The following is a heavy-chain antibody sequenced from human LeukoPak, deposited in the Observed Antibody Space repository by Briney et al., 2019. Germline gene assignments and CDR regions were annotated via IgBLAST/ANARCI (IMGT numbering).Heavy chain of an antibody. V-gene: IGHV3-74*01. CDR3: ARASAYSSSPFYYYYYYYMDV. D-gene: IGHD6-6*01. CDR1: GFTFSSYW. Sequence: GGSLRLSCVASGFTFSSYWMHWVRQDPRKGLVWVSRINGDGRNINYADSVRGRFTISRDNAKNTLYLQMNSLRAEDTAVYYCARASAYSSSPFYYYYYYYMDVWGKGTTVTVSS. CDR2: INGDGRNI. J-gene: IGHJ6*03.